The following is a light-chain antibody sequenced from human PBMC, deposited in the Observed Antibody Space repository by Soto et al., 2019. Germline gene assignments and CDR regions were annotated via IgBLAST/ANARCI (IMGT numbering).Light chain of an antibody. CDR2: EVT. V-gene: IGLV2-14*01. CDR3: SSYTTSAPYV. Sequence: QSALTQPASVSGSLGQSITISCTGTSSDVGAYNFVSWYQHHPGRAPKLIIYEVTIRPSGVSNRFSGSKSGNTASLTISGLQAEDEADYYCSSYTTSAPYVFGSGTKVTVL. J-gene: IGLJ1*01. CDR1: SSDVGAYNF.